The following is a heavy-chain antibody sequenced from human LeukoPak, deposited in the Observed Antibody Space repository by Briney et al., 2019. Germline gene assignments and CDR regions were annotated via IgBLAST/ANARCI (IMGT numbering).Heavy chain of an antibody. D-gene: IGHD3-22*01. J-gene: IGHJ4*02. CDR2: IWYDGSNK. V-gene: IGHV3-33*06. Sequence: GGSLRLSCAASGFTFSSYGMHWVRQAPGKGLEWVAGIWYDGSNKYYADSVKGRFTISRDNSKNTLYLQMNSLRAEDTAVYYCAKDHGSGYYYEGSIHYFDCWGQGTLVTVSS. CDR3: AKDHGSGYYYEGSIHYFDC. CDR1: GFTFSSYG.